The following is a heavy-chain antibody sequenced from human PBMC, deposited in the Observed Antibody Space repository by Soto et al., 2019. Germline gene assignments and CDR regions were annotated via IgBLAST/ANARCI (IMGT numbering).Heavy chain of an antibody. CDR3: AKDGGADGYFGNWLDP. J-gene: IGHJ5*02. V-gene: IGHV1-69*15. CDR1: GGTFSNYA. Sequence: QVHLVQSGAEVQKPGSSVNVSCKASGGTFSNYAITWVRQAPGQGLEWVGRIIPIFGTTNVAQKFQGRVTITADESTTTAYTELSGLRSDDTAVYYCAKDGGADGYFGNWLDPWGQGTLVTVSS. D-gene: IGHD5-12*01. CDR2: IIPIFGTT.